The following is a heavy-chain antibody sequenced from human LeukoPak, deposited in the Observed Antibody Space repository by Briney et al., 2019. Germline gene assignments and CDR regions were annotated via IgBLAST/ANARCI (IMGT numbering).Heavy chain of an antibody. V-gene: IGHV1-69*04. CDR2: IIPILGIA. Sequence: SVKVSCKASGGTFSSYAISWVRQAPGQGLEWMGRIIPILGIANYAQKFQGRVTITADKSTSTAYMELSSLRSEDTAVYYCARHTTSGWYQVVYWGQGTLVTVSS. J-gene: IGHJ4*02. D-gene: IGHD6-19*01. CDR3: ARHTTSGWYQVVY. CDR1: GGTFSSYA.